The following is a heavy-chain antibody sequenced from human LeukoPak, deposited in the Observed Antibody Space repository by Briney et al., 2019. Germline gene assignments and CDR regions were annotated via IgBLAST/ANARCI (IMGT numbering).Heavy chain of an antibody. CDR3: VRVIGGNYGGDY. V-gene: IGHV3-23*01. D-gene: IGHD4-23*01. CDR2: ISSSGGST. CDR1: GFTFSTYA. J-gene: IGHJ4*01. Sequence: GGSLRLSCAASGFTFSTYALSWVRQAPGKGPEWVSAISSSGGSTYYADSVKGRFTISRDKSKNTLYLQMNSLRVEDTALYYCVRVIGGNYGGDYWGQEPWSPSP.